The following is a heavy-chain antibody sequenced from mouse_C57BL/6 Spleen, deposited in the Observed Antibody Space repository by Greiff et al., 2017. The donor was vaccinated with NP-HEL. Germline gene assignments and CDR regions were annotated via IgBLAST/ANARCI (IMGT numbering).Heavy chain of an antibody. CDR3: ARDPYDGYPYWYFDV. D-gene: IGHD2-3*01. J-gene: IGHJ1*03. Sequence: EVKLVESGGGLVQSGRSLRLSCAPSGFTFSDFYMEWVRQAPGKGLEWLAASRNKANDYTTEYSASVKGRVIVSRDTSQSILYLQMNALRAEDTAIYYCARDPYDGYPYWYFDVWGTGTTVTVSS. CDR2: SRNKANDYTT. CDR1: GFTFSDFY. V-gene: IGHV7-1*01.